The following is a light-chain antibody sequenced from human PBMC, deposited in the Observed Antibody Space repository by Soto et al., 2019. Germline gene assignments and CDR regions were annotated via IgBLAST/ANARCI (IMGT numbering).Light chain of an antibody. J-gene: IGKJ1*01. Sequence: EIVLTQSPGTLSLSPGERATLSCRASQSVXXSYLAWYQQKPGQAPRLLIYGASSRATGIPDRFSGSGSGTDXXXTISRLXPEDFAVYYCQHYGGSSRTFGQGTKVEIK. CDR2: GAS. CDR3: QHYGGSSRT. V-gene: IGKV3-20*01. CDR1: QSVXXSY.